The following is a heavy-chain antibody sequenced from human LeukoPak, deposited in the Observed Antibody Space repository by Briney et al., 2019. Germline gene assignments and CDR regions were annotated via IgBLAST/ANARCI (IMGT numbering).Heavy chain of an antibody. D-gene: IGHD3-10*01. CDR1: GFTFGSYG. J-gene: IGHJ4*02. Sequence: PGGSLRLSCAASGFTFGSYGMHWVRQAPGKGLEWVTFIRSDGSNKYYADSVKGRFTISRDNSKNTLYLQMNSLRAEDTAVYYCAKLTYGSGTYGAFDYWGQGTLVTVST. V-gene: IGHV3-30*02. CDR2: IRSDGSNK. CDR3: AKLTYGSGTYGAFDY.